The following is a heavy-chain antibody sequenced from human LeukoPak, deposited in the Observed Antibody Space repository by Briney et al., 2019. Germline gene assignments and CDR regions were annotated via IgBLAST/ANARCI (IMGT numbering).Heavy chain of an antibody. CDR2: IYHSGST. CDR1: GYSISSGYY. CDR3: ARVSRPWVNFDY. Sequence: ASETLSLTCTVSGYSISSGYYWGWIRQPPGKGLEWIGSIYHSGSTYYNPSLKSRVTISVDTSKNQFSLKLSSVTAADTAVYYCARVSRPWVNFDYWGQGTLVTVSS. J-gene: IGHJ4*02. D-gene: IGHD2-21*01. V-gene: IGHV4-38-2*02.